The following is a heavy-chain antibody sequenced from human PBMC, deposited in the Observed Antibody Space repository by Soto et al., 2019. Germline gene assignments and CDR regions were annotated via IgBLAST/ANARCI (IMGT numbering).Heavy chain of an antibody. CDR2: IYYSGST. Sequence: QLQLQESGPGLVKPSETLSLTCTVSSAPVSRSTYTWGWIRQPPGKGLEWIGSIYYSGSTYYNPSLNSRVTVSVDTSKNQFPLKVTSVTAADTAVYYCSRLHGYCISSSCHGHYAMDVWGQGTTVTVSS. J-gene: IGHJ6*02. V-gene: IGHV4-39*01. CDR3: SRLHGYCISSSCHGHYAMDV. CDR1: SAPVSRSTYT. D-gene: IGHD2-2*01.